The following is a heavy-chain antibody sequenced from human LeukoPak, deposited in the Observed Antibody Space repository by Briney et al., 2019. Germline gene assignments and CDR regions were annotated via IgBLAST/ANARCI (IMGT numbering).Heavy chain of an antibody. V-gene: IGHV3-30*18. CDR1: GFTFSSYG. Sequence: GGSLRLSCAASGFTFSSYGMHWVRQAPGKGLEWVAVISYDGSNKYYADSVKGRFTISRDNSKNTLYLQMNSLRAEDTAVYYCAKEGNSKGIVVVWYYYYGMDVWGQGTTVTVSS. J-gene: IGHJ6*02. CDR2: ISYDGSNK. D-gene: IGHD2-15*01. CDR3: AKEGNSKGIVVVWYYYYGMDV.